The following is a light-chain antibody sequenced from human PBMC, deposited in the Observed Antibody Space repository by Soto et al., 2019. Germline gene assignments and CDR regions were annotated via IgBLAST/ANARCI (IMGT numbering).Light chain of an antibody. J-gene: IGKJ2*01. CDR3: QQYGSSPLFT. CDR2: GAS. Sequence: EIVLTQSPGTLSLSPGERATLSCRASQSVSSSYLAWYQQKPGQAPRLLIYGASSRATGIPDRFSGSGSGTDLPLTISRLEPEEFAAYYCQQYGSSPLFTFGQGTKLEIK. CDR1: QSVSSSY. V-gene: IGKV3-20*01.